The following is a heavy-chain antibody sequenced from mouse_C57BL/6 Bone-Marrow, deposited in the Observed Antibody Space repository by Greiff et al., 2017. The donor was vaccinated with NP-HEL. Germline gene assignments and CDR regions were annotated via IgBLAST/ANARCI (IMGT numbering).Heavy chain of an antibody. D-gene: IGHD4-1*01. J-gene: IGHJ1*03. CDR3: ARSGTGTNWYFDV. CDR1: GYSFTGYY. CDR2: IYPYNGVS. V-gene: IGHV1-31*01. Sequence: VQLKESGPELVKPGASVKISCKASGYSFTGYYMHWVKQSHGNILDWIGYIYPYNGVSSYNQKFKGKATLTVDKSSSTAYMELRSLTSEDSAVYYCARSGTGTNWYFDVWGTVTTVTVSS.